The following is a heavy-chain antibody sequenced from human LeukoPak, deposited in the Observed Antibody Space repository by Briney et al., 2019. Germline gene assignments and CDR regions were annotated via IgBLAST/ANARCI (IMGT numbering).Heavy chain of an antibody. CDR1: GDSVSSNSIV. Sequence: SQTLSLTCAISGDSVSSNSIVWNWIRQSPSRGLEWLGRTYSRSKWYTDYAVSVKSRITINPDTSKNQFSLQLNSVTPEDTAVYYCARDSTVTTWVDYYYGMDVWGQGTTVTVSS. V-gene: IGHV6-1*01. CDR3: ARDSTVTTWVDYYYGMDV. D-gene: IGHD4-17*01. CDR2: TYSRSKWYT. J-gene: IGHJ6*02.